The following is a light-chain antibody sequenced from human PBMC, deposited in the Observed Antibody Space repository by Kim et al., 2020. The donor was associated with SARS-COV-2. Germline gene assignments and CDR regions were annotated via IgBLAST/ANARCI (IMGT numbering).Light chain of an antibody. Sequence: EIVLTQSPGTLSLSPAERATLSCRASQSVSSSYLAWYQQKPGQAPRLLIYGASSRATGIPDRFSGSGSGTDFTLTISRLEPEDFAVYYFQQYGSSPPITFGQGTRLEIK. CDR1: QSVSSSY. V-gene: IGKV3-20*01. J-gene: IGKJ5*01. CDR3: QQYGSSPPIT. CDR2: GAS.